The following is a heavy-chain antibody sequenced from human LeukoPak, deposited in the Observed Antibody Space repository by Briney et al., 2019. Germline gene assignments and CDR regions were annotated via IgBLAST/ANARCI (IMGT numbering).Heavy chain of an antibody. V-gene: IGHV3-48*04. CDR1: GFTFSSYS. Sequence: GGSLRLSCAASGFTFSSYSMNWVRQAPGKGLEWVSYISSSGSTIYYADSVKGRFTISRDNAKNSLYLQMNSLRAEDTAVYYCARGTSSYDFWSGYYTFDYWGQGTLVTVSS. CDR3: ARGTSSYDFWSGYYTFDY. J-gene: IGHJ4*02. D-gene: IGHD3-3*01. CDR2: ISSSGSTI.